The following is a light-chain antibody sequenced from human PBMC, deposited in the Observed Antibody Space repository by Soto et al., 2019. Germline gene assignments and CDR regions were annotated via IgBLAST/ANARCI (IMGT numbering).Light chain of an antibody. CDR3: ATWHDSFYV. J-gene: IGLJ1*01. Sequence: QSVLTQPPSASGTPGQRVTVSCSGSTSNIGTNAVNWFQHPPGTAPKLLIYTNNQRPSGVPDRFSGSKSGTSASLAISGLQSEDEADYYCATWHDSFYVFGTGTKLTVL. CDR1: TSNIGTNA. CDR2: TNN. V-gene: IGLV1-44*01.